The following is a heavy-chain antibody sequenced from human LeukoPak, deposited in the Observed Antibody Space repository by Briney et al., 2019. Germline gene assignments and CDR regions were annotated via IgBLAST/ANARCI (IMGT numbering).Heavy chain of an antibody. D-gene: IGHD6-19*01. CDR2: ISYDGSNK. J-gene: IGHJ4*02. V-gene: IGHV3-30*03. CDR1: GFTFSRYG. Sequence: PGGSLRLSCAASGFTFSRYGMHWVRQAPGKGLEWVAVISYDGSNKYYADSVKGRFTISRDNSKNTLYLQMNSLRAEDTAVYYCATVGSGIAVAGWGQGTLVTVSS. CDR3: ATVGSGIAVAG.